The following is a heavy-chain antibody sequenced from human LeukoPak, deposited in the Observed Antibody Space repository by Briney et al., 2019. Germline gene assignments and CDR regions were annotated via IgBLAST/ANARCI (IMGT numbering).Heavy chain of an antibody. V-gene: IGHV1-2*02. D-gene: IGHD2-2*01. J-gene: IGHJ4*02. CDR1: GYTFTGYY. CDR2: INPNSGGT. CDR3: ARAKDTVVVPAAFYFDY. Sequence: ASVKVSCKASGYTFTGYYMHWVRQAPGQGLEWMGWINPNSGGTNYAQKFQGRVTMTRDTSISTAYIELSRLRSDDTAVYYCARAKDTVVVPAAFYFDYWGQGTLVTVSS.